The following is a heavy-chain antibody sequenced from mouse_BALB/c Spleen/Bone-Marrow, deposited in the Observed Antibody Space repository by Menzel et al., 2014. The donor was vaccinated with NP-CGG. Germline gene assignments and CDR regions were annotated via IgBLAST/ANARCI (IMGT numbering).Heavy chain of an antibody. V-gene: IGHV1-7*01. J-gene: IGHJ4*01. Sequence: VQLQQSGAELAKPGASVKMSCKASGYTFTSFWMHWVKQRPGQGLEWIGYINPSTGYTDYNQKFKDKATLTADKSTSTAYMQLSSLTSDDSAVDYCARSGGNYDYAMDYWGQGTSVTVSS. CDR1: GYTFTSFW. CDR2: INPSTGYT. D-gene: IGHD2-1*01. CDR3: ARSGGNYDYAMDY.